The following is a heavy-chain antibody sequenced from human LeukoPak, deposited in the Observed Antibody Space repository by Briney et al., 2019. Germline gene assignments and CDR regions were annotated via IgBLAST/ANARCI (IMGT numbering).Heavy chain of an antibody. CDR2: IYYSGST. J-gene: IGHJ3*02. CDR1: GGSISRYS. CDR3: ARDGVHCSGGSCYMGAFDI. D-gene: IGHD2-15*01. Sequence: SETLSLTCIVSGGSISRYSWNWIRQPPGKGLEWIGSIYYSGSTYYNPSLKSRVTISVDTSKNQFSLKLSSVTAADKAVYYCARDGVHCSGGSCYMGAFDIWGQGTMVTVSS. V-gene: IGHV4-39*07.